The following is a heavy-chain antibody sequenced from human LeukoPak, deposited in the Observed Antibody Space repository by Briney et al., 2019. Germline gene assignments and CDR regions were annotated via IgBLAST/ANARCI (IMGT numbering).Heavy chain of an antibody. Sequence: GGSLRLSCAASGFTFSNAWMSWVRQAPGKGLEWVGRIKSKTDGGTTDYAAPVKGRSTISRDDSKNTLYLQMNSLKTEDTAVYYCTTDRMRSRGGFDYWGQGTLVTVSS. D-gene: IGHD3-10*01. CDR1: GFTFSNAW. CDR2: IKSKTDGGTT. V-gene: IGHV3-15*01. J-gene: IGHJ4*02. CDR3: TTDRMRSRGGFDY.